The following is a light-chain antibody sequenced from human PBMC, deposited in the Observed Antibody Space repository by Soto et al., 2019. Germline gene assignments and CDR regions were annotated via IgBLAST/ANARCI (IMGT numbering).Light chain of an antibody. Sequence: EIVLTQSPGTLSLSPGERAALSCRASRSLSSTSLAWYQQRPGQAPRLLTYDVSSRATGIPDRFSGSGSGTDFTLTINRLEPDDFAVYYCQQYGSSPRTFGQGTKVEI. V-gene: IGKV3-20*01. CDR1: RSLSSTS. CDR2: DVS. CDR3: QQYGSSPRT. J-gene: IGKJ1*01.